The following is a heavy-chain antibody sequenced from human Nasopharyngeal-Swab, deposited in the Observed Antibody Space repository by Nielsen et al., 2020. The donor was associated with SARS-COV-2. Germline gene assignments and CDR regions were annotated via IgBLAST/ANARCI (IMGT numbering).Heavy chain of an antibody. Sequence: GGSLRLSCAASGFTFDDYAMHWVRHAPGKGLEWVSGISWNSGSIGYADSVKGRFTISRDNAKNSLYLQMNSLRAEDTALYYCAKPYYDILTGYYIGAFDIWGQGTMVTVSS. V-gene: IGHV3-9*01. CDR2: ISWNSGSI. J-gene: IGHJ3*02. CDR1: GFTFDDYA. CDR3: AKPYYDILTGYYIGAFDI. D-gene: IGHD3-9*01.